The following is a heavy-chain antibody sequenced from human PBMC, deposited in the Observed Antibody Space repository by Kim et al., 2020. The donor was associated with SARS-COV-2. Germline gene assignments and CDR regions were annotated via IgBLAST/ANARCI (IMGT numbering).Heavy chain of an antibody. CDR1: GFSFSSHG. CDR3: AKDLHSYGSGSYSPDFYSYGMDV. V-gene: IGHV3-30*18. D-gene: IGHD3-10*01. J-gene: IGHJ6*02. Sequence: GGSLRLSCAASGFSFSSHGIHWVRQAPGKGLEWVAVISFDGSYRHYADSVKGRFTISRDNSKNTLNLQMNSLRVEDTAVYYCAKDLHSYGSGSYSPDFYSYGMDVWGQGTTVTVSS. CDR2: ISFDGSYR.